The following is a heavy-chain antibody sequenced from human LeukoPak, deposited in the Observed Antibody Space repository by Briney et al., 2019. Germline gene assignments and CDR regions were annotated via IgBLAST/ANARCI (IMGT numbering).Heavy chain of an antibody. CDR1: GFTFSSYW. Sequence: GGPLRLSCAVSGFTFSSYWMHWVRQAPGKGLVWVSRIDRDGSRINYADSVKGRFSISRDNGKNTLFLQMNSLRAEDAAVYYCVRGNDYGGPHYWGQGTLVTVSS. CDR2: IDRDGSRI. J-gene: IGHJ4*02. D-gene: IGHD4-23*01. V-gene: IGHV3-74*01. CDR3: VRGNDYGGPHY.